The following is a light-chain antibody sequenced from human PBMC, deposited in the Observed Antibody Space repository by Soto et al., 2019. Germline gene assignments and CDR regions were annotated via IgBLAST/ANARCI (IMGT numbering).Light chain of an antibody. V-gene: IGLV1-51*02. CDR1: SSNIGNNY. Sequence: QSVLTQPPSVSAAPGQTVTISCSGSSSNIGNNYVSWYEQLPGTAPKLLIHENDKRPSGIPDRFSGSKSGTSATLGITGLQTGDEADYYCGTWDSSLSAAVFGGGTKVTVL. CDR2: END. J-gene: IGLJ3*02. CDR3: GTWDSSLSAAV.